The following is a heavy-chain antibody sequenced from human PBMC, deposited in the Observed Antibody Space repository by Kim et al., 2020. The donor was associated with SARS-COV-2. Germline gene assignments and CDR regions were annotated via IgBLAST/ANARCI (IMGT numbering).Heavy chain of an antibody. CDR3: ARGINSAFDI. CDR2: WYN. J-gene: IGHJ3*02. D-gene: IGHD5-18*01. Sequence: WYNDYAVSVKGRRSIHPYTSHNQFSLQLNSVTPEDTAVYYCARGINSAFDIWGQGTVVTVSS. V-gene: IGHV6-1*01.